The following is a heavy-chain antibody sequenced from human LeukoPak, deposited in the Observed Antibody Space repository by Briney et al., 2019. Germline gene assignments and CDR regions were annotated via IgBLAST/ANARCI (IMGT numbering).Heavy chain of an antibody. D-gene: IGHD3-22*01. V-gene: IGHV3-11*04. CDR1: GFTFSDYY. CDR2: ISGSGTTI. CDR3: ASTWGHYYDSSGYYALSFDY. J-gene: IGHJ4*02. Sequence: GGSLRLSCAASGFTFSDYYMSWIRQAPGKGLEWVSYISGSGTTISYADSVKGRFTISRDNAKNPLYLQMNSLRAEDTAVYYCASTWGHYYDSSGYYALSFDYWGQGTLVTVSS.